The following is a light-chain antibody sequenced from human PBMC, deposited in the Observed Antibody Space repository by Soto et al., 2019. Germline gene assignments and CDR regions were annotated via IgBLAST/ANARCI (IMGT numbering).Light chain of an antibody. CDR1: QSVSSY. J-gene: IGKJ5*01. CDR3: QQRSNWPQIT. CDR2: AAS. V-gene: IGKV3-11*01. Sequence: EIVLTQSPATLSLSPGGRATLCCRASQSVSSYLAWYQQKPGQAPRLLIYAASNRATDIPARFSGSGSGTDFTLTISSLEPEDFAVYYCQQRSNWPQITFGQGTRLEI.